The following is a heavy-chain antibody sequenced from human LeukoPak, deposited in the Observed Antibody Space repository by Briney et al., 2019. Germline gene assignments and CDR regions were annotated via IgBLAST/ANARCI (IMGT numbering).Heavy chain of an antibody. Sequence: SETLSLTCAVYGGSFSGYYWSWIRQPPGKGLEWIGEINHSGSTNYNPSLKSRVTISVDTSKNQFSLKLSSVTAADTAVYYCARKSSSGWYFDHWGQGTLVTVSS. V-gene: IGHV4-34*01. CDR3: ARKSSSGWYFDH. D-gene: IGHD6-19*01. CDR1: GGSFSGYY. CDR2: INHSGST. J-gene: IGHJ4*02.